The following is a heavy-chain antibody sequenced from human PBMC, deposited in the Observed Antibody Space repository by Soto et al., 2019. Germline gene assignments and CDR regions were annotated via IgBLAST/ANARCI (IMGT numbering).Heavy chain of an antibody. J-gene: IGHJ3*02. Sequence: EVQLVESGGGLVQPGGSLRLSCAASGFTVSSNYMSWVRQAPGKGLERVSVIYSGGSTYYADSVKGRFTISRHNSKNTLYLQMNSLRAEDTAVYYCARDPKESRRWGAIWGQGTMVTVSS. CDR3: ARDPKESRRWGAI. CDR2: IYSGGST. V-gene: IGHV3-53*04. D-gene: IGHD3-16*01. CDR1: GFTVSSNY.